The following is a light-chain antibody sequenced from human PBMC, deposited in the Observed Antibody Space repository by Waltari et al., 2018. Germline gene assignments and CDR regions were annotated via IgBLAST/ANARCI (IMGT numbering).Light chain of an antibody. V-gene: IGKV1-39*01. Sequence: DIQMTQSPSSLSASVGDRVTITCRASQTISNHLNWYQYKPGRAPKLLIYAASSLQSGVPSRFSGSRHGTDFTLTSSSLQPEDFATYYCQQSYTTSWTFGQGTKVEIK. CDR2: AAS. CDR1: QTISNH. J-gene: IGKJ1*01. CDR3: QQSYTTSWT.